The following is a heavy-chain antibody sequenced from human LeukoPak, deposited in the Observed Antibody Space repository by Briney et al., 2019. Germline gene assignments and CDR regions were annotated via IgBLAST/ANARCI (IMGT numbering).Heavy chain of an antibody. CDR3: ARDLFKTYGTTAEAYDAFDI. J-gene: IGHJ3*02. V-gene: IGHV3-74*01. D-gene: IGHD1-1*01. CDR2: INSDGSST. CDR1: GFTFSSYW. Sequence: GGSLRLSCAASGFTFSSYWMHWVRQAPGKGLVWVSRINSDGSSTSYADSVKGRFTISRDNSKNTLYLQMNSLRAEDTAVYYCARDLFKTYGTTAEAYDAFDIWGQGTMVTVSS.